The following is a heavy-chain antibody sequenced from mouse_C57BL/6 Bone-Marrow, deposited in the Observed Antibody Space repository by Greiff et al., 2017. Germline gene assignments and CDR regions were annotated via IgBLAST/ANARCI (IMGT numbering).Heavy chain of an antibody. V-gene: IGHV8-12*01. J-gene: IGHJ4*01. CDR2: IYGDDDK. Sequence: QVTLKVSGPGILQSSQTLSLTCSFSGFSLSTSGMGVSWIRQPPGKGLEWLAHIYGDDDKRYNPSLKSRLTISKNTSRNQVFLKITSVDTADTATYYCARRAGSSPYYYAMDYWGQGTSVTVSS. D-gene: IGHD1-1*01. CDR1: GFSLSTSGMG. CDR3: ARRAGSSPYYYAMDY.